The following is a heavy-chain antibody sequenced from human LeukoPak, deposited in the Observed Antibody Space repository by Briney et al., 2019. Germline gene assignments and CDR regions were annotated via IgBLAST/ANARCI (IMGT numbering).Heavy chain of an antibody. J-gene: IGHJ4*02. CDR2: IYYSGST. CDR1: GGSISGYY. Sequence: SETLSLTCTVSGGSISGYYWSWIRQSPGNGLEWIGYIYYSGSTNYNPSLKSRVTMSVDTSKNHFSLKVSSVTAADTAVYSCARHGSGWSFDYWGQGTLVTVSS. CDR3: ARHGSGWSFDY. V-gene: IGHV4-59*01. D-gene: IGHD6-19*01.